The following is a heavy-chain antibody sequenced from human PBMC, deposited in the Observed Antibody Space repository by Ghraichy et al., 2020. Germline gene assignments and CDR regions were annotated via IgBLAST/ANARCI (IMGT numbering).Heavy chain of an antibody. CDR1: GFTFSSYA. J-gene: IGHJ5*02. CDR2: ISYDGSNK. CDR3: ARERSLYYYGSGNFWFDP. V-gene: IGHV3-30-3*01. Sequence: GGSLRLSCAASGFTFSSYAMHWVRQAPGKGLEWVAVISYDGSNKYYADSVKGRFTISRDNSKNTLYLQMNSLRAEDTAVYYCARERSLYYYGSGNFWFDPWGQGTLVTVSS. D-gene: IGHD3-10*01.